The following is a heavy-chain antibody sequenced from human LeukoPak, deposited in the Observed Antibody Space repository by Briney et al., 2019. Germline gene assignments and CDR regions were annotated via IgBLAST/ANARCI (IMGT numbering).Heavy chain of an antibody. V-gene: IGHV4-30-2*01. CDR3: ARSHYYYGMDV. Sequence: SETLSLTCAVSGGSISSGGYSWSWIRQPPGKGLEWIGYIYHSGSTYYNPSLKSRVTISVDRSKNQFSLKLSSVTVADTAVYYCARSHYYYGMDVWGQGTTVTVSS. CDR1: GGSISSGGYS. CDR2: IYHSGST. J-gene: IGHJ6*02.